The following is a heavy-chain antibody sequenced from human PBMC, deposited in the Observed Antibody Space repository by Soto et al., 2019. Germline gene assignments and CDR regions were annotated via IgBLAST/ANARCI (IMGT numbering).Heavy chain of an antibody. V-gene: IGHV4-39*01. CDR2: ISYSGST. J-gene: IGHJ6*03. CDR3: ARTYVTDVVVVPASKDYMDV. Sequence: PSETLSLTCTVSGGSISSSSSSWGWIRRPPGKGLEWLGIISYSGSTYYSPSLKSRVTISVDASKNLFSLKLSSVTAADTAVYYCARTYVTDVVVVPASKDYMDVWGKGTTVT. CDR1: GGSISSSSSS. D-gene: IGHD2-2*01.